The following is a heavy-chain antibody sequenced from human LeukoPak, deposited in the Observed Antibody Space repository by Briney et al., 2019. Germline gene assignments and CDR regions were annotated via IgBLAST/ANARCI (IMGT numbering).Heavy chain of an antibody. Sequence: SETLSLTCTVSGGSISGYYWTWIRQPPGQGLEWIAYIHSNGYTNYNPSLRSRVTISVDPSKNQFSLTVTPVSAADTAIYYCAQRQGPMSGTYDYFDPWGQGALVTVSS. CDR2: IHSNGYT. J-gene: IGHJ5*02. CDR3: AQRQGPMSGTYDYFDP. CDR1: GGSISGYY. V-gene: IGHV4-4*09. D-gene: IGHD1-26*01.